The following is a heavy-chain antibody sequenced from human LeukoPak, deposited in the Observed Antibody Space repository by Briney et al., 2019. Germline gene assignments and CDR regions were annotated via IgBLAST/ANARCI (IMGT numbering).Heavy chain of an antibody. D-gene: IGHD5-24*01. Sequence: GGSLRLSCAASGFIFGDYSMNGVRQPPGRGLEGISYIGIDSGNTKYADPVKGRFTISANNAKNTLYLQMNSLRVEDTAVYYRGRDHNFAFDTWGQGTLVTVSS. J-gene: IGHJ4*02. CDR1: GFIFGDYS. V-gene: IGHV3-11*06. CDR2: IGIDSGNT. CDR3: GRDHNFAFDT.